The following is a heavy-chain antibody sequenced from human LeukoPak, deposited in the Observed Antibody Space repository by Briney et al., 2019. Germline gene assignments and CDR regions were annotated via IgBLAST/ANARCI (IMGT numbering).Heavy chain of an antibody. Sequence: PSGTLSLTCAVSGGSISSSNWWGWVRQPSGKGLEWIGEIYHSGSTNYNPSLKSRVTISVDKSKNQFSLKLSSVTAADTAVYYCARNTLTGYYVAAFDIWGQGTMVTVSS. CDR2: IYHSGST. V-gene: IGHV4-4*02. D-gene: IGHD3-9*01. CDR1: GGSISSSNW. CDR3: ARNTLTGYYVAAFDI. J-gene: IGHJ3*02.